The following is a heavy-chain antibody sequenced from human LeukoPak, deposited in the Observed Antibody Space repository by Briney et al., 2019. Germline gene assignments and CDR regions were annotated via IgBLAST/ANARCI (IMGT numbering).Heavy chain of an antibody. CDR3: ARALWEGSIVGSEAC. D-gene: IGHD1-26*01. J-gene: IGHJ4*02. V-gene: IGHV3-53*01. CDR1: GFTVSRNY. CDR2: IYSGGST. Sequence: GSLRLSCAASGFTVSRNYMSWVRQAPGKGLEWVSVIYSGGSTFYADSVKGRFTISRDNSKNTLYLQMKSLRAEDTAVYYCARALWEGSIVGSEACWGQGTLVTVSS.